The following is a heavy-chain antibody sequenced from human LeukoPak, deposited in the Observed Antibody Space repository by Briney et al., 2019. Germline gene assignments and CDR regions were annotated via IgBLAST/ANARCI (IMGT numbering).Heavy chain of an antibody. J-gene: IGHJ4*02. D-gene: IGHD2-21*01. CDR3: AKDTLLLLY. CDR2: ISGSGGST. CDR1: GFTFSSYA. Sequence: GGSLRLSCAASGFTFSSYAMSWVRQAPGKGLEWVSAISGSGGSTYYADSVKGRFTISRDNAKSTLYLQMNSLRAEDTALYYCAKDTLLLLYWGQGTLVTVSS. V-gene: IGHV3-23*01.